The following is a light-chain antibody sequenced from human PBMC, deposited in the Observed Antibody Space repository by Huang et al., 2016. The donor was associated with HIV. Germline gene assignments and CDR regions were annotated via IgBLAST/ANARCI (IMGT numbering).Light chain of an antibody. Sequence: EIVLTQSPATLSLSPGDRATLSCRASQSVSNYLVWYQQKPGQAPRLLIYDTSNRATGSPARFSGSGSGTDFTLTISSLEPEDFAVYYCQQRSSLGFAFGPGTKVDFK. CDR3: QQRSSLGFA. CDR1: QSVSNY. CDR2: DTS. V-gene: IGKV3-11*01. J-gene: IGKJ3*01.